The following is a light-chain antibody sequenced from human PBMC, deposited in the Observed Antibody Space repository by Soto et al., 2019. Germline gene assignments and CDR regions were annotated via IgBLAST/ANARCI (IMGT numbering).Light chain of an antibody. V-gene: IGKV3-20*01. Sequence: EIVMTQSPGTLSLSPGDTATLSCRASQSLGSDLAWYQQKPGQAPRLLIYGASSRATGIPDRFSGSGSGTDFTLTISRLEPEDFAVYYCQQYGNSPPLTFGGGTKVDIK. CDR3: QQYGNSPPLT. CDR1: QSLGSD. J-gene: IGKJ4*01. CDR2: GAS.